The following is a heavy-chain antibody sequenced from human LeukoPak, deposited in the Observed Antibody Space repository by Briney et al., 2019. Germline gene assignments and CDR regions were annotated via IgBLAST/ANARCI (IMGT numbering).Heavy chain of an antibody. J-gene: IGHJ4*02. CDR2: ISYEGSNK. Sequence: PGGSLRLSCAASGFIFNTYAMHWVRQAPGRGLEWVAVISYEGSNKYYADSVKGRFTVSRDNSKSTVYLQMNSLRGDDTAVYYCAKDLFPAAAGVDYWGQGTLVTVSS. CDR1: GFIFNTYA. D-gene: IGHD6-13*01. V-gene: IGHV3-30*18. CDR3: AKDLFPAAAGVDY.